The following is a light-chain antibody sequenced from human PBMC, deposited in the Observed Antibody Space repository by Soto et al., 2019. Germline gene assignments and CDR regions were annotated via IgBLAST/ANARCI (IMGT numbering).Light chain of an antibody. CDR2: EVS. Sequence: QSALTQPASVSGSPGQSITISCTGTSSDVGSYNLVSWYQQHPGKAPKLMIYEVSKRPSGVSNRFSGSKSGNTAYLAISGLQAEDEADDYCCSYAGSSTLPFVFGTGTKLTVL. V-gene: IGLV2-23*02. J-gene: IGLJ1*01. CDR3: CSYAGSSTLPFV. CDR1: SSDVGSYNL.